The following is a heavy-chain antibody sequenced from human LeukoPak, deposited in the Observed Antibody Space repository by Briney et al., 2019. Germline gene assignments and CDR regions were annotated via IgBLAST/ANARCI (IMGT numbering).Heavy chain of an antibody. J-gene: IGHJ4*02. V-gene: IGHV1-69*13. CDR2: IIPIFGTA. D-gene: IGHD2-2*01. Sequence: ASVKVSCKASGGTFSSYAISWVRQAPGQGLEWMGGIIPIFGTANYAQKFQGRVTITADESTSTAYMELSSLRSEDTAVYYCARSDIVVVPAAISFVYWGQGTLVTVSS. CDR1: GGTFSSYA. CDR3: ARSDIVVVPAAISFVY.